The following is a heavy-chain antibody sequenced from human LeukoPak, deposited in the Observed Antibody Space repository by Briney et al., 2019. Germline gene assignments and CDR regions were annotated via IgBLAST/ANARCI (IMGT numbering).Heavy chain of an antibody. CDR3: ARVMRYYDSSGYYTWFDY. CDR1: GFTFSDYY. Sequence: GGSLRLSCAASGFTFSDYYMSWIRQAPGKGLEWVSYISSSGSTIYYADSVKGRFTISRDNAKNSLYLQMNSLRAEVTAVYYCARVMRYYDSSGYYTWFDYWGQGTLVTVSS. D-gene: IGHD3-22*01. J-gene: IGHJ4*02. CDR2: ISSSGSTI. V-gene: IGHV3-11*01.